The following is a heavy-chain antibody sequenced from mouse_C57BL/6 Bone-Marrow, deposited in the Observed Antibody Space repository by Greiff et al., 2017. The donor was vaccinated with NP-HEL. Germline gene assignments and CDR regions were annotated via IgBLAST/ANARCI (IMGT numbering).Heavy chain of an antibody. CDR3: ARHHYGSFAY. CDR2: ISSGGSYT. Sequence: EVKLMESGGDLVKPGGSLKLSCAASGFTFSSYGMSWVRQTPDKRLEWVATISSGGSYTYYPASVKGRFTISRDNAKNTLYLQMSSLKSEDTAMYYCARHHYGSFAYWGQGTLVTVSA. V-gene: IGHV5-6*01. CDR1: GFTFSSYG. J-gene: IGHJ3*01. D-gene: IGHD1-1*01.